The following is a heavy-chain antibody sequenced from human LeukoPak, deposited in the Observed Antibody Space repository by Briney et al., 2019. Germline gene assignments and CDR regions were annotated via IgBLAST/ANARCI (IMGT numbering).Heavy chain of an antibody. CDR2: IYHSGST. V-gene: IGHV4-30-2*01. CDR3: ARGGYCSSTGCYEGWFDP. Sequence: SQTLSLTCAVSGGSISSGGYSWSWIRQPPGKGLEWIGYIYHSGSTYYNPSLKSRVTISVDRSKNQFSLKLSSVTAADTAVYYCARGGYCSSTGCYEGWFDPWGQGTLVTVSS. J-gene: IGHJ5*02. CDR1: GGSISSGGYS. D-gene: IGHD2-2*01.